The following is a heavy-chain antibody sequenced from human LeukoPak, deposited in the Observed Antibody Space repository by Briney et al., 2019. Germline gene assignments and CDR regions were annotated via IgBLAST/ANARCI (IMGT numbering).Heavy chain of an antibody. CDR3: ARLPAYCSSTSCYYDY. V-gene: IGHV3-33*01. CDR1: GFPFSGSG. CDR2: IWYDGSHQ. D-gene: IGHD2-2*01. J-gene: IGHJ4*02. Sequence: PGGSLRLSCAASGFPFSGSGMHWVRQAPGKGLEWVAVIWYDGSHQYYADSVKGRFTISRDNAKNSLFLQMNSLRAEDTAVYYCARLPAYCSSTSCYYDYWGQGTLVTVSS.